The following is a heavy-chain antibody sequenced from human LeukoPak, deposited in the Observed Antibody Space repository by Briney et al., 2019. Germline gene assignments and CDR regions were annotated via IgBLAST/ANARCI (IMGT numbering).Heavy chain of an antibody. CDR1: GFTFSSYW. D-gene: IGHD2-15*01. V-gene: IGHV3-7*01. CDR2: IKQDGSEK. CDR3: ARVLPLWYENFDY. Sequence: PGGSLRLSCAASGFTFSSYWMSWVRQAPGKGLEWVANIKQDGSEKYYVDSVKGRFTISRDNAKNSLYLQMNSLRAEDTAVYYCARVLPLWYENFDYWGQGTLVTVSS. J-gene: IGHJ4*02.